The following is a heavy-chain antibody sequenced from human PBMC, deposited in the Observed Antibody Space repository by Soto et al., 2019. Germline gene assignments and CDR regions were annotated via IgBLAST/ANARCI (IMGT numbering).Heavy chain of an antibody. Sequence: PGGSLRLSCAASGFTASSNYMSWVRQAPGKGLEWVSVIYSGGSTYYADSVKGRFTISRDDAKNTLYLQMNSLGAEDTAVYYCVSWAGSSYWGQGTLVTVSSGKVSATYYCARLWFGEQPYYYYYMDVWGKGTTVTVSS. CDR1: GFTASSNY. CDR3: VSWAGSSYWGQGTLVTVSSGKVSATYYCARLWFGEQPYYYYYMDV. CDR2: IYSGGST. V-gene: IGHV3-53*01. J-gene: IGHJ6*03. D-gene: IGHD3-10*01.